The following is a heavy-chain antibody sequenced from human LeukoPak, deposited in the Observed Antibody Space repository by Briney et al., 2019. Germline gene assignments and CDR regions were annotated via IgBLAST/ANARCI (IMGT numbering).Heavy chain of an antibody. CDR3: AREWGPIVVSTANFDY. CDR1: GFTFSSYS. J-gene: IGHJ4*02. D-gene: IGHD2-2*01. V-gene: IGHV3-21*01. CDR2: ISSSSSYI. Sequence: GGSLRLSCAASGFTFSSYSMNWVRQAPGKGLEWVSSISSSSSYIYYADSVKGRFTISRDNAKNSLYLQMNSLRAEDTAVYYCAREWGPIVVSTANFDYWGKGTLVTVS.